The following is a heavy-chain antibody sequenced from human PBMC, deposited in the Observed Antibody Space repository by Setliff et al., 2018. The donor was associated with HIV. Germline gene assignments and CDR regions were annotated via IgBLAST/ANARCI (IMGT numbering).Heavy chain of an antibody. CDR1: GFTFSKYW. V-gene: IGHV3-7*01. CDR3: ARGGFGVVIIERLGVDY. J-gene: IGHJ4*02. D-gene: IGHD3-3*01. CDR2: IKEDGSDT. Sequence: GGSLRLSCVASGFTFSKYWMSWVRQVPGKGLEWVANIKEDGSDTNYVDSVKGRFTISRDNSKNTLYLQLNSLRAEDTAVYYCARGGFGVVIIERLGVDYWGQGTKVTVSS.